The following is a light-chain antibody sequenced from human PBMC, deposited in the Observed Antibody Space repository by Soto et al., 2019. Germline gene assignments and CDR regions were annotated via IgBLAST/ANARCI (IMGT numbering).Light chain of an antibody. CDR1: QDINNY. CDR2: DAS. V-gene: IGKV1-33*01. J-gene: IGKJ4*01. CDR3: QQYDNHPLA. Sequence: DIQMTQSPSSLSASVGDRVTITCQASQDINNYLNWYQQKSGKAPKLLIYDASDLERGVPSRFSGSGSGTDFTFTINSLQPEDIATYYCQQYDNHPLAFGGGTKVDIK.